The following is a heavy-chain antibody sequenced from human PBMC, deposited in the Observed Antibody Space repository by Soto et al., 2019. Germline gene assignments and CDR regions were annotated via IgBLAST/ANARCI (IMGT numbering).Heavy chain of an antibody. Sequence: SVRVSRKDSGGTFSSYAISWVRQAPGQGLEWMGGIIPIFGTANYAQKFQGRVTITADESTSTAYMELSSLRSEDTAVYYCARLLHGYSPVFDYWGQGTLVTVSS. CDR2: IIPIFGTA. D-gene: IGHD5-18*01. J-gene: IGHJ4*02. CDR1: GGTFSSYA. CDR3: ARLLHGYSPVFDY. V-gene: IGHV1-69*13.